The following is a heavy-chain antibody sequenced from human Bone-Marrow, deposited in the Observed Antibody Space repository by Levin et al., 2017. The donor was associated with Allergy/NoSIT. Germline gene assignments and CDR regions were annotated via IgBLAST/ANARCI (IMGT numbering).Heavy chain of an antibody. CDR1: GFTFSIYS. V-gene: IGHV3-21*01. Sequence: GGSLRLSCTVSGFTFSIYSINWVRQAPGKGLEWVSSISSSGSDMYYVDSVRGRFTISRDNAKNSLTLQMNSLRAEDTAVYYCARGIIGDVRVAHKEAFDVWGQGTMVTVSS. CDR3: ARGIIGDVRVAHKEAFDV. CDR2: ISSSGSDM. J-gene: IGHJ3*01. D-gene: IGHD2-8*02.